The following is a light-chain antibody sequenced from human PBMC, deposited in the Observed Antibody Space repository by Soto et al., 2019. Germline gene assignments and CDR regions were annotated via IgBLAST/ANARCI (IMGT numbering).Light chain of an antibody. CDR3: CSYVGSYSYV. J-gene: IGLJ1*01. Sequence: QSVLTQPRSVSGSPGQSVTVSCVGTSSDVGGYKSVSWYQQYPGNAPKLMIYDVSERPSGVPNRFSGSKSGNTASLTISGLQAEDEADYYCCSYVGSYSYVFGIGTKVTVL. CDR1: SSDVGGYKS. CDR2: DVS. V-gene: IGLV2-11*01.